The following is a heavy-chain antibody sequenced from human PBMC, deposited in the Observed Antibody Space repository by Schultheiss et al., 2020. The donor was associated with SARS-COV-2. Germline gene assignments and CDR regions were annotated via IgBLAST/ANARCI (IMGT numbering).Heavy chain of an antibody. CDR3: ARHEGGVDYGDYQGPFDY. D-gene: IGHD4-17*01. CDR2: IYYSGST. CDR1: GGSISSGGYY. Sequence: SETLSLTCTVSGGSISSGGYYWSWIRQHPGKGLEWIGYIYYSGSTYYNPSLKSLVTISVDTSKNQFSLKLSSVTAADTAVYYCARHEGGVDYGDYQGPFDYWGQGTLVTVSS. J-gene: IGHJ4*02. V-gene: IGHV4-31*01.